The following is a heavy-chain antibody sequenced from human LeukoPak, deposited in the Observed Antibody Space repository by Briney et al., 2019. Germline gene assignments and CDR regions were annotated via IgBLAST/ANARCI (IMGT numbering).Heavy chain of an antibody. V-gene: IGHV3-23*01. CDR3: AKVSVRGVIITYFDY. CDR1: GFTFSSYA. Sequence: PGGSLRLSCAASGFTFSSYAMSWVRQAPGKGLEWVSAISGGGGSTYYADSVKGRFTISRDNSKNTLYLQMNSLRAEDTAVYYCAKVSVRGVIITYFDYWGQGTLVTVSS. D-gene: IGHD3-10*01. J-gene: IGHJ4*02. CDR2: ISGGGGST.